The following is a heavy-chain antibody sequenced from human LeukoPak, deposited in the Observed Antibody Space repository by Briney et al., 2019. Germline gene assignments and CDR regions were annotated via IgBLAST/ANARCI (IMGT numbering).Heavy chain of an antibody. Sequence: SETLSLTCTVSGGSISSYYWSWIRQPAGKGLEWIGHMYTSGSTNYNPSLKSRVTMSIDTSKNEFSLKMTSVTAADTAVYYCARQKAPVTSFDPWGQGTLVTVSS. CDR2: MYTSGST. CDR1: GGSISSYY. CDR3: ARQKAPVTSFDP. J-gene: IGHJ5*02. V-gene: IGHV4-4*07.